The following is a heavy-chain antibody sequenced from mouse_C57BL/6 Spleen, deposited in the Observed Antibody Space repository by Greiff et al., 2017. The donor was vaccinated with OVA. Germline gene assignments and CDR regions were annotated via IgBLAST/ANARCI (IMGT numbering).Heavy chain of an antibody. Sequence: DVQLVESEGGLVQPGSSMKLSCTASGFTFSDYYMAWVRQVPEKGLEWVANINYDGSSTYYLDSLKSRFIISRDNAKNILYLQMSSLKSEDTATYYCARDRYYYGSSYNYAMDYWGQGTSVTVSS. J-gene: IGHJ4*01. CDR3: ARDRYYYGSSYNYAMDY. CDR1: GFTFSDYY. CDR2: INYDGSST. D-gene: IGHD1-1*01. V-gene: IGHV5-16*01.